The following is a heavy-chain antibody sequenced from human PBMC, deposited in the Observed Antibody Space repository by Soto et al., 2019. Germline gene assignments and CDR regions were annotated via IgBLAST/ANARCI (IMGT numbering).Heavy chain of an antibody. CDR1: GGTFSSYA. Sequence: QVQLVQSGAEVKKPGSSVKVSCKASGGTFSSYAISWVRQAPGQGLEWMGGIIPIFGTANYAQKFQGRVTITADESTSTXXMELSSLRSEDTAVYYCAREKWGIAAAGPDDAFDIWGQGTMVTVSS. J-gene: IGHJ3*02. V-gene: IGHV1-69*12. D-gene: IGHD6-13*01. CDR2: IIPIFGTA. CDR3: AREKWGIAAAGPDDAFDI.